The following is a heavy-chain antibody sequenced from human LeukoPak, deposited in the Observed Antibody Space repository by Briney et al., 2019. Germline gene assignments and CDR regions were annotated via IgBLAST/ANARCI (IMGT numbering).Heavy chain of an antibody. J-gene: IGHJ4*02. Sequence: PSETLSLTCAVYGGSFSGYYWSWIRQPPGKGLEWIGEINHSGSTNNNPSLKSRVTISVDTSKNQFSLKLSSVTAADTAVYYCARRSYNSPFRYWGQGTLVTVSS. V-gene: IGHV4-34*01. D-gene: IGHD5-24*01. CDR2: INHSGST. CDR1: GGSFSGYY. CDR3: ARRSYNSPFRY.